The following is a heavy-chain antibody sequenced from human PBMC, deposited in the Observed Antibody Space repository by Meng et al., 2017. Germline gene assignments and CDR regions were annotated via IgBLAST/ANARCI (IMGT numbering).Heavy chain of an antibody. J-gene: IGHJ4*02. CDR2: ISPDGTST. V-gene: IGHV3-74*01. CDR1: GFTFNDYW. Sequence: EGQLVESGGGLVQPGGALRLSFASSGFTFNDYWVHWVRQAPGKGLVWVSRISPDGTSTDYADSVKGRFSIFRDNARNTLYLQMNDLRVEETAVYYCVRGGEKQQLGCGYWGQGTLVTVSS. D-gene: IGHD6-13*01. CDR3: VRGGEKQQLGCGY.